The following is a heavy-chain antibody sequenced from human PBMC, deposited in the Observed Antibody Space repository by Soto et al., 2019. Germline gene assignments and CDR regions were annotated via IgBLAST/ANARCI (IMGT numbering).Heavy chain of an antibody. Sequence: PGGSLRLSCAASGFTFSSYSMNWVRQAPGKGLEWVSYISSSSSTIYYADSVKGRFTISRDNAKNSLYLQMNSLRDEDTAVYYCARGFTLNYDFWSGYYTHYGMDVWGQGTTVTVSS. CDR1: GFTFSSYS. D-gene: IGHD3-3*01. V-gene: IGHV3-48*02. CDR3: ARGFTLNYDFWSGYYTHYGMDV. CDR2: ISSSSSTI. J-gene: IGHJ6*02.